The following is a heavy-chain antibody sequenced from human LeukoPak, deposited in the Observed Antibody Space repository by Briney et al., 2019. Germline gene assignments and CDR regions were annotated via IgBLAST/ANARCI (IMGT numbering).Heavy chain of an antibody. V-gene: IGHV4-61*02. Sequence: SETLSLTCTVSGGSISSGSYYWSGIRQPAGKGVEWIGRIYTSGSTNYSPSLKSRVTISVDTSKNQFSLKLSSVTAADTAVYYCARSLGVTITQYGMDVWGQGTTVTVSS. J-gene: IGHJ6*02. CDR3: ARSLGVTITQYGMDV. D-gene: IGHD5-12*01. CDR2: IYTSGST. CDR1: GGSISSGSYY.